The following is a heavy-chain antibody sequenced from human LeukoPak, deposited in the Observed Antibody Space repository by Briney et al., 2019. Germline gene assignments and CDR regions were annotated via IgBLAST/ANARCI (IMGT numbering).Heavy chain of an antibody. CDR2: INWNGGST. CDR1: GFTFDDYG. D-gene: IGHD3-22*01. CDR3: ARDYYDSSGSSWFDP. V-gene: IGHV3-20*04. J-gene: IGHJ5*02. Sequence: GGSLRLSCAASGFTFDDYGMSWVRQAPGKGLEWVSGINWNGGSTGYADSVKGRFTISRDNAKKSLYLQMNSLRAKDTALYYCARDYYDSSGSSWFDPWGQGTLVTVSS.